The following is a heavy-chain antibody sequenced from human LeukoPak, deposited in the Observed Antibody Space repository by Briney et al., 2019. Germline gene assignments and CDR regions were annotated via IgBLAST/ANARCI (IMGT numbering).Heavy chain of an antibody. J-gene: IGHJ6*02. CDR3: ARVDCSSTSCYYYYGMDV. D-gene: IGHD2-2*01. CDR1: GFTFSSYW. CDR2: IWYDGSNK. Sequence: GGSLRLSCAASGFTFSSYWMHWVRQAPGKGLEWVAVIWYDGSNKYYADSVKGRFTISRDNSKNTLYLQMNSLRAEDTAVYYCARVDCSSTSCYYYYGMDVWGQGTTVTVSS. V-gene: IGHV3-33*08.